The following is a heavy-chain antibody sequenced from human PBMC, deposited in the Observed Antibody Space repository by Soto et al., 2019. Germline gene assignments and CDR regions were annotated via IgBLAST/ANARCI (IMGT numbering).Heavy chain of an antibody. CDR3: ARGYPVLRYFDWLPLYGMDV. Sequence: SETLSLTCSVSGVTMSYGGYSWSWIRQSPGKGLEWLGYISHLETTYYNPSFKSRLSLSIDRTRNQFSLSLSSMTAADTAVYYCARGYPVLRYFDWLPLYGMDVWGQGTTVTVSS. V-gene: IGHV4-30-2*06. D-gene: IGHD3-9*01. J-gene: IGHJ6*02. CDR1: GVTMSYGGYS. CDR2: ISHLETT.